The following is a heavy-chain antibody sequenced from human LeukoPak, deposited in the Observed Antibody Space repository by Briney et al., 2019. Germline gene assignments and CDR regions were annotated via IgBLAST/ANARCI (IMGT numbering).Heavy chain of an antibody. D-gene: IGHD6-13*01. J-gene: IGHJ4*02. Sequence: GESLKISCKGSGYSFTSYWIGWVRQMPGKGLEWMGIIYPGDSDTRYSPSFQGQVTISADKSISTAYLQWSSLKASDTAMYYCARHLYGSSWYRYFDYWGQGTLVTVSS. V-gene: IGHV5-51*01. CDR1: GYSFTSYW. CDR2: IYPGDSDT. CDR3: ARHLYGSSWYRYFDY.